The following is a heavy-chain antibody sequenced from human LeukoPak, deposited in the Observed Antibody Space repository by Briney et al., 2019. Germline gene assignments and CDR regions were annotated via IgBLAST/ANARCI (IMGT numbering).Heavy chain of an antibody. CDR1: GFSFINYW. D-gene: IGHD6-13*01. J-gene: IGHJ4*02. CDR3: ARIGYSSSSFDY. V-gene: IGHV3-7*01. Sequence: GGSLRLSCAASGFSFINYWMSWVRQAPGKGLEWVANVNQDGSEIDYVDSLKGRFTLSRDNAKKSLYLQINSLRAEDTAVYYCARIGYSSSSFDYWGQGTQVTVSS. CDR2: VNQDGSEI.